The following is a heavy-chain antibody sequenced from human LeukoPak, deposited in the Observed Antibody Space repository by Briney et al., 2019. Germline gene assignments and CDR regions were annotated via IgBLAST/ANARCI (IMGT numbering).Heavy chain of an antibody. J-gene: IGHJ4*02. CDR2: MNGDGSIT. Sequence: GGSLRLSCAASGFTFSTSWIHWVRQAPGQGLVWVSRMNGDGSITDYADSVKGRFTISRDNAKNTLYLQMNSLRVDDTAVYYCARAGNFYFDYWGQGALVTVSS. D-gene: IGHD1-7*01. CDR3: ARAGNFYFDY. V-gene: IGHV3-74*01. CDR1: GFTFSTSW.